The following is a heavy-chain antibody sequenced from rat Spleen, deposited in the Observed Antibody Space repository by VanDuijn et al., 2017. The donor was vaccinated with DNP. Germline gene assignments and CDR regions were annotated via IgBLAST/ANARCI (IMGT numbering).Heavy chain of an antibody. V-gene: IGHV5-19*01. CDR1: GFTFSNYG. J-gene: IGHJ2*01. CDR3: ATRQDYYFDY. Sequence: EVQLVESGGGLVQPGRSLKLSCAASGFTFSNYGMHWIRQAPTKGLEWVASISYDGGSTYYRDSVKGRFTISRDNAKSTLYLQMDSLRSEDTATYYCATRQDYYFDYWGQGVMVTVSS. CDR2: ISYDGGST.